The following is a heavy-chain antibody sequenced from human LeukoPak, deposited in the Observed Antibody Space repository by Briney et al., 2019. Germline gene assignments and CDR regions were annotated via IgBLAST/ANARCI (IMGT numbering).Heavy chain of an antibody. CDR3: AKALEQETVIALDS. CDR1: GFTFRIDG. D-gene: IGHD6-13*01. Sequence: PGGSLRLSCAASGFTFRIDGLSWVRQAPGKGLEWVSAISGSGGSTYYADSVKGRFTISRDNSKNTLYLQMNSLRAEDTSIYFCAKALEQETVIALDSWGQGTLVTVSS. V-gene: IGHV3-23*01. CDR2: ISGSGGST. J-gene: IGHJ4*02.